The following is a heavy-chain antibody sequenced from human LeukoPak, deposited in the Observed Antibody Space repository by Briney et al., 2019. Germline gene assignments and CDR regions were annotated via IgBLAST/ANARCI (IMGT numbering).Heavy chain of an antibody. V-gene: IGHV3-74*01. Sequence: GGSLRLSCAASGFTFSSFAMFWVRQAPGKGLVWVSRINSDGSSTNYADSVKGRFTISRDNAKNTLYLQLNSLRAEDTAVYYCARTAYSISSLGFWGQGTLVTVSS. J-gene: IGHJ4*02. D-gene: IGHD6-6*01. CDR2: INSDGSST. CDR3: ARTAYSISSLGF. CDR1: GFTFSSFA.